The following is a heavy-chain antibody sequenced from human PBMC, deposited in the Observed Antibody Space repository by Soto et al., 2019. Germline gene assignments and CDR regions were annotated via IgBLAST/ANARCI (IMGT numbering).Heavy chain of an antibody. CDR1: GGSFSGHS. J-gene: IGHJ5*02. CDR3: STRAYDTNGYYRFDP. CDR2: INHSGRV. D-gene: IGHD3-22*01. Sequence: SETLSLTCAVYGGSFSGHSWTWIRQSPGKGLEWIGDINHSGRVNYSPSLKSRVTISLDTSKNQFSLTLSAVTAADTAMYYCSTRAYDTNGYYRFDPWGPGTLVTVSS. V-gene: IGHV4-34*01.